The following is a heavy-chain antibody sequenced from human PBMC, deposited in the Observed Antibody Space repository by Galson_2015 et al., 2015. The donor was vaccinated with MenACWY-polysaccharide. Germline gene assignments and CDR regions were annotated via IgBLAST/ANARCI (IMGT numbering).Heavy chain of an antibody. D-gene: IGHD3-3*01. Sequence: ETLSLTCVVYGGSFTNYYWTWIRQSAGKGLEWIGEIRHSGLTNYNPSLRSRVTVSVDPSKNQFSMNLTSVTAADTGVYYCARAWSSGYYSDFWGQGTPVTVSS. CDR1: GGSFTNYY. V-gene: IGHV4-34*01. CDR3: ARAWSSGYYSDF. J-gene: IGHJ4*02. CDR2: IRHSGLT.